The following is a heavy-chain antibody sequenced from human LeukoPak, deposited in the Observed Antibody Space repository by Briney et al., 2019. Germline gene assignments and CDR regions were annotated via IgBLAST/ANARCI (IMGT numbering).Heavy chain of an antibody. V-gene: IGHV3-30-3*01. Sequence: GGSLRLSCAASGFTFRNYVIHWVRQAPGKGLEWVAVTSSDLNVKLYTDSVKGRFTISRDNSRSTLYLQMNSLRPEDTAIYYCAREGYYGSGSPPSLYFDYWGQGTLVSVSS. D-gene: IGHD3-10*01. CDR3: AREGYYGSGSPPSLYFDY. CDR2: TSSDLNVK. J-gene: IGHJ4*02. CDR1: GFTFRNYV.